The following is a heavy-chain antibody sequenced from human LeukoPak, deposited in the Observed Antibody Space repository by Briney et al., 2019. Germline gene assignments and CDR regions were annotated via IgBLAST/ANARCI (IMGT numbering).Heavy chain of an antibody. CDR2: TYYRSKWYN. CDR3: ARSGGLWFGDKDY. D-gene: IGHD3-10*01. Sequence: SQTLSLTCAISGDSVSSNNAAWNWIRQSPSRGLEWLGRTYYRSKWYNEYAESVKSRITINPDTSKNQFSLHLTSVTPEDTAVYYCARSGGLWFGDKDYWGQGTLVTVSS. V-gene: IGHV6-1*01. J-gene: IGHJ4*02. CDR1: GDSVSSNNAA.